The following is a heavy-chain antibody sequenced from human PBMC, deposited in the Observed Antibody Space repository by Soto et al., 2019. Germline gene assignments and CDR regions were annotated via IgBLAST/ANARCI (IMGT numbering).Heavy chain of an antibody. J-gene: IGHJ6*02. CDR1: GFTFSSYG. V-gene: IGHV3-30*18. Sequence: SLRLSCAASGFTFSSYGMHWVRQAPGKGLEWVAVISYDGSNKYYADSVKGRFTISRDNSKNTLYLQMNSLRAEDTAVYYCAKDYAGVAVAGALYYYYYGMDVWGQGTTVTVSS. D-gene: IGHD6-19*01. CDR2: ISYDGSNK. CDR3: AKDYAGVAVAGALYYYYYGMDV.